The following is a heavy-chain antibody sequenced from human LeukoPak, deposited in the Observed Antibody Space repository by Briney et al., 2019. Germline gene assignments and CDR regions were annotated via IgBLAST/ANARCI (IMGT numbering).Heavy chain of an antibody. D-gene: IGHD6-13*01. J-gene: IGHJ4*02. CDR1: GFTFNTYA. Sequence: GGSLRLSCAASGFTFNTYAMSWLRQPPGKGLEWVSAISGSGDTTYYADSVKGRFTISRDNAKNSLYLQMNSLRAEDTAVYYCARDSYGSSWYGGYYFDYWGQGTLVTVSS. V-gene: IGHV3-23*01. CDR2: ISGSGDTT. CDR3: ARDSYGSSWYGGYYFDY.